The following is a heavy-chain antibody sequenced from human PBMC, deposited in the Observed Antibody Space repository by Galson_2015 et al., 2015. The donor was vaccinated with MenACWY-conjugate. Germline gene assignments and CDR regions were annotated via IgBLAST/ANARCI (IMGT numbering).Heavy chain of an antibody. J-gene: IGHJ6*02. Sequence: SLRLSCAAPEFTISSYWMTWVRQAPGKGLEWVANIKQDGSATYYVDSVKGRFTISRDNAKNSLYLQVSSLRVEDTAVYYCTRQPESYSHGMDVWGQGTTVTVSS. CDR2: IKQDGSAT. V-gene: IGHV3-7*03. CDR3: TRQPESYSHGMDV. D-gene: IGHD2-21*01. CDR1: EFTISSYW.